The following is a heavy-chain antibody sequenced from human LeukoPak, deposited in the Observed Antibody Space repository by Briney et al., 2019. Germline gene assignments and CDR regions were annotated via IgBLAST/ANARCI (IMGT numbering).Heavy chain of an antibody. CDR1: GGSFSGYY. Sequence: SETLSLTCAVYGGSFSGYYWSWIRQPPGKGLEWIGEINHSGSTNYNPSLKSRVTISVDTSKNQFSLKLSSVTAADTAVYYCARERDGYDHDAFDIWGQGTMATVS. V-gene: IGHV4-34*01. CDR3: ARERDGYDHDAFDI. D-gene: IGHD5-24*01. J-gene: IGHJ3*02. CDR2: INHSGST.